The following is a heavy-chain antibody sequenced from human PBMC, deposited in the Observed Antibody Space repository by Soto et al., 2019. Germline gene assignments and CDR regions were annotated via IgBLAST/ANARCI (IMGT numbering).Heavy chain of an antibody. CDR2: IYWDDDK. J-gene: IGHJ5*02. CDR3: AHRRQPAYYANWFDP. V-gene: IGHV2-5*02. CDR1: GFSLSTSGVG. Sequence: QITLKESGPTLVKPTQTLTLTCTFSGFSLSTSGVGVGWIRQPPGKALEWLALIYWDDDKRYSPSLKSRLTSXXDXSXXQVDLTMTNMDPVDTATYYCAHRRQPAYYANWFDPWGQGTLVTVSS. D-gene: IGHD3-10*01.